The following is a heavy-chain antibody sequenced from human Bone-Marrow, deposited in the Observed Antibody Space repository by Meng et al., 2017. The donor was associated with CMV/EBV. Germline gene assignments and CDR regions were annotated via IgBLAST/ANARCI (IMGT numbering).Heavy chain of an antibody. CDR2: IIPIIGTA. Sequence: SVKVSCKASGGTFSSYAISWVRQAPGQGLEWMGGIIPIIGTANYAQKFQGRVTITTDESTSTAYMELSSLRSEDTAVYYCVPYCSSTSCPIGAFDIWGQGTMVTVSS. V-gene: IGHV1-69*05. J-gene: IGHJ3*02. D-gene: IGHD2-2*01. CDR1: GGTFSSYA. CDR3: VPYCSSTSCPIGAFDI.